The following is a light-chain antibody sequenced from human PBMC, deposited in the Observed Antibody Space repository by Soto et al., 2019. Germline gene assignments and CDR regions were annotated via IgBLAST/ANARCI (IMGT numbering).Light chain of an antibody. J-gene: IGLJ3*02. CDR1: TDDVGGYNY. CDR2: EVT. V-gene: IGLV2-14*01. Sequence: QSALTQPASVSGSPGQSITISCTGTTDDVGGYNYVSWYQQHPGKAPKLMIYEVTNRPSGVSDRFSGSKSGNTASLSISGLQAEDEADYYCSSYAGIRTLVFGGGTKLTVL. CDR3: SSYAGIRTLV.